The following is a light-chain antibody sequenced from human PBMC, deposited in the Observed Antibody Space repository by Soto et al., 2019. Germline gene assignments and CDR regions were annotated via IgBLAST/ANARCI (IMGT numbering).Light chain of an antibody. CDR3: QQYSSYPIT. CDR1: QSISSW. V-gene: IGKV1-5*01. Sequence: DIQMTQSPSTLSASVGDRVTITCLASQSISSWLAWYQQKPGKAPKLLIYDASSLESGVPSMFSGSGCGTGIKSVIVILQPDDFAAYYCQQYSSYPITCGEGTRGEIK. J-gene: IGKJ5*01. CDR2: DAS.